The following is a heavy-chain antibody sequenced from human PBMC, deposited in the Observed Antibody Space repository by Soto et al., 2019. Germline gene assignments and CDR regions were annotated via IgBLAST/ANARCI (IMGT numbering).Heavy chain of an antibody. J-gene: IGHJ3*02. CDR3: ARGPSPRIAAAGACDI. V-gene: IGHV3-48*03. CDR2: ISSSGSTI. D-gene: IGHD6-13*01. Sequence: EVQLVESGGGLVQPGGSLRLSCAASGFTFSSYEMNWVRQAPGKGLEWVSYISSSGSTIYYADSVKGRFTISRDNAKNSLYLQMNSLRAEDTAVYYCARGPSPRIAAAGACDIGGQGTMVTVSS. CDR1: GFTFSSYE.